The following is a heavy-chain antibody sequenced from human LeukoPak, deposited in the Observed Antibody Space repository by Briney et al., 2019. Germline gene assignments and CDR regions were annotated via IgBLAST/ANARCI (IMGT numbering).Heavy chain of an antibody. D-gene: IGHD2-15*01. CDR1: RFTLEDYA. CDR2: IFWSGGTT. CDR3: ARGVSASDPSGVDAFDL. V-gene: IGHV3-20*01. Sequence: GRTLRLSCAASRFTLEDYAMSRVRHTPEKRPQWTAGIFWSGGTTGYADSVKGRFTVSRDNAKNSLSLEMNSLRVEDTALYHCARGVSASDPSGVDAFDLWGQGSVVTVSS. J-gene: IGHJ3*01.